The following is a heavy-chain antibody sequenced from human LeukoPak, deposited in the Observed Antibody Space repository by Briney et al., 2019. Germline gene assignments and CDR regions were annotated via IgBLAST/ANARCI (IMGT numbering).Heavy chain of an antibody. V-gene: IGHV3-33*01. J-gene: IGHJ4*02. Sequence: GGSLRLSCAASGFTFSSYGMHWVRQAPGKGLEWVAVIWYDGSNKYYADSVKGRFTISRDNSKNTLYLQMNSLRAEDTAVYYCARVAIVGATEVDYWGQGTLVTVSS. CDR3: ARVAIVGATEVDY. CDR2: IWYDGSNK. D-gene: IGHD1-26*01. CDR1: GFTFSSYG.